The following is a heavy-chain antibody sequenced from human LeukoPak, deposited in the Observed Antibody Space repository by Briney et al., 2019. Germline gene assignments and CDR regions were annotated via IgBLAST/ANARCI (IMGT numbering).Heavy chain of an antibody. V-gene: IGHV4-59*01. CDR1: GGSISSYY. CDR3: ARVYYDFWSGSNWFDP. J-gene: IGHJ5*02. Sequence: SETLSLTCTVSGGSISSYYWSWIRQPPGKGLEWIGYIYYSGNTNYNPSLKSRVTISVDTSKNQFSLKLSSVTAADTAVYYCARVYYDFWSGSNWFDPWGQGTLVTVSS. CDR2: IYYSGNT. D-gene: IGHD3-3*01.